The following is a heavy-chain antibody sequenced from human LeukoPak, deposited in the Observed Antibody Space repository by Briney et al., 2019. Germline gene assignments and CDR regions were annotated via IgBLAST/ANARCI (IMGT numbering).Heavy chain of an antibody. D-gene: IGHD6-13*01. J-gene: IGHJ5*02. V-gene: IGHV1-3*01. CDR1: GYTFTSYA. Sequence: ASVKVSCKASGYTFTSYAMHWVRQAPGQRLEWMGWINAGNGNTRYSQKFQGRVTITRDTSASTAYTELSSLRSEDTAVYYCARGAAAGTGDWFDPWGQGTLVTVSS. CDR3: ARGAAAGTGDWFDP. CDR2: INAGNGNT.